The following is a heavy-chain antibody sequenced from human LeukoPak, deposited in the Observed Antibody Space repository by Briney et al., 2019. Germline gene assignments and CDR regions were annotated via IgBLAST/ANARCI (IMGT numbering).Heavy chain of an antibody. Sequence: PSETLSLTCTVSGGSISSSSYYWGWIRQPPGKGLEWIVSIYYSGSTYYNPSLKSRFTISVDTSKNQFSLKLSSVTAADTAVYYCAGITIFGVVIDAFDIWGQGTMVTVSS. V-gene: IGHV4-39*01. J-gene: IGHJ3*02. CDR2: IYYSGST. CDR1: GGSISSSSYY. CDR3: AGITIFGVVIDAFDI. D-gene: IGHD3-3*01.